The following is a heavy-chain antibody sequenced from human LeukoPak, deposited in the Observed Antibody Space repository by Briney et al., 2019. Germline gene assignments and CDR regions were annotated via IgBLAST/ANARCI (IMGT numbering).Heavy chain of an antibody. CDR1: GFSCSDDY. CDR3: VXXXXXYDGSGSYYSN. V-gene: IGHV3-66*01. J-gene: IGHJ4*02. Sequence: GGSLRLSCEVSGFSCSDDYMSWVRQAPGKGLEWISALYSRGNMYYSESVKGGFTISRDNSQNTVFLQMSSVRAEDTALYYCVXXXXXYDGSGSYYSNWGQGTLVTVSS. D-gene: IGHD3-22*01. CDR2: LYSRGNM.